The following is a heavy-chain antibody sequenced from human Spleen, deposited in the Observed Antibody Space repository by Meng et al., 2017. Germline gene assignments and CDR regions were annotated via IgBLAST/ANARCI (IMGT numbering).Heavy chain of an antibody. CDR1: GFTFGSYE. CDR2: IYSGGST. J-gene: IGHJ4*02. V-gene: IGHV3-66*02. CDR3: TSQSYY. Sequence: GGSLRLSCAASGFTFGSYEMNWVRQAPGKGLEWVSVIYSGGSTYYADSVKGRFTISRDNSKNTLYLQMNSLRAEDTAVYYCTSQSYYWGQGTLVTVPS.